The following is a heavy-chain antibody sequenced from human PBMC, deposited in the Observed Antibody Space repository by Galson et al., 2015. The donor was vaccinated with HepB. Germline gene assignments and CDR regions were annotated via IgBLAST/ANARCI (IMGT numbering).Heavy chain of an antibody. CDR2: IYYSGST. Sequence: LSLTCTVSGGSISSYYWSWIRQPPGKGLEWIGYIYYSGSTNYNPSLKSRVTISVDTSKNQFSLKLSSVTAADTAVYYCARDRRGSYHYYYYYGMDVWGQGTTVTVSS. J-gene: IGHJ6*02. CDR1: GGSISSYY. CDR3: ARDRRGSYHYYYYYGMDV. D-gene: IGHD1-26*01. V-gene: IGHV4-59*01.